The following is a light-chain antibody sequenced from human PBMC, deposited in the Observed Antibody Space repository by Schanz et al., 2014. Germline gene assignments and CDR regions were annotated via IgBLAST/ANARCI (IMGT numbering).Light chain of an antibody. Sequence: QSALTQPPSASGSLGQSVTISCTGTSSDVGDYNYVSWYQQHPGKAPKLMIYEVSKRPSGVPDRFSGSKSGTSASLVISGLRSEDEADYYCETWDDSLSARFFGTGTKLTVL. CDR3: ETWDDSLSARF. CDR2: EVS. J-gene: IGLJ1*01. CDR1: SSDVGDYNY. V-gene: IGLV2-8*01.